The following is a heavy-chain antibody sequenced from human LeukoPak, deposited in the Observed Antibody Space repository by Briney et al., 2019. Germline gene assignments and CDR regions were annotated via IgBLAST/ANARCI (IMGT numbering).Heavy chain of an antibody. CDR3: ARDLYNDAFDI. Sequence: SETLSLTCAVSGGSISSGGYSWSWIRQPPGKGLEWIGYIYHSGSTYYNPSLKGRVTISVDRSKNQFSLKLSSVTAADTAVYYCARDLYNDAFDIWGQGTMVTVSS. J-gene: IGHJ3*02. V-gene: IGHV4-30-2*01. CDR2: IYHSGST. D-gene: IGHD1-14*01. CDR1: GGSISSGGYS.